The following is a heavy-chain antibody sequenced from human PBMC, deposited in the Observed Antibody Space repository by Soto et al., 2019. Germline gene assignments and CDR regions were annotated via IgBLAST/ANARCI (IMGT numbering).Heavy chain of an antibody. D-gene: IGHD6-13*01. CDR2: IYYSGST. V-gene: IGHV4-31*03. CDR1: GGSISSGGYY. CDR3: ARAAHYSSPFRWFDP. J-gene: IGHJ5*02. Sequence: ASETLSLTCTVSGGSISSGGYYWSWIRQHPGKGLEWIGYIYYSGSTYYNPSLKSRVTISVDTSKNQFSLKLSSVTAADTAVYYCARAAHYSSPFRWFDPWGQGTLVTVSS.